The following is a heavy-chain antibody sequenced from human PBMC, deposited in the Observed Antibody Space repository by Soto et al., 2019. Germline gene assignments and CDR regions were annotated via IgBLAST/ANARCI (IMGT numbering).Heavy chain of an antibody. Sequence: QVQLQQSGPGLVKPSHTLSLTCTVSGGSLSVGDYYWSWIRQSPGKGLEWIGYIYYNGYTDYNPYLMSRVSISVDTSKNMFSLKLSSVTAADTAIYYCAREDCCYGNCSTIDKWGQGTLVTVSS. CDR2: IYYNGYT. V-gene: IGHV4-30-4*01. D-gene: IGHD2-21*02. CDR3: AREDCCYGNCSTIDK. J-gene: IGHJ4*02. CDR1: GGSLSVGDYY.